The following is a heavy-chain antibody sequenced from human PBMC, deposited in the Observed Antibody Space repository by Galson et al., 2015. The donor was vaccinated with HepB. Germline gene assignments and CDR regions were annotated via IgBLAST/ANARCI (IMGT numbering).Heavy chain of an antibody. CDR3: AKEGVAHGDDAFDI. J-gene: IGHJ3*02. CDR2: ISYDGSNK. V-gene: IGHV3-30*18. D-gene: IGHD4-17*01. Sequence: SLRLSCAASGFTFSSYGMHWVRQAPGKGLEWAAVISYDGSNKYYADSVKGRFTISRDNSKNTLYLQMNSLRAEDTAVYYCAKEGVAHGDDAFDIWGQGTMVTVSS. CDR1: GFTFSSYG.